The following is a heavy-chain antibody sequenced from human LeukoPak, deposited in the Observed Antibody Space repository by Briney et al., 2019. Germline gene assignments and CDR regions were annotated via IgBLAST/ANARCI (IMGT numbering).Heavy chain of an antibody. CDR2: INHSGST. D-gene: IGHD4-17*01. J-gene: IGHJ5*02. V-gene: IGHV4-34*01. Sequence: PSETLSLTCAVYGGSFSGYYWSWIRQPPGKGLEWIGEINHSGSTNYNPSLKSRVTISVDTSKNQFSLKLSSVTAADTAVYYCARSTPNDYGDYGLSPDDIDGGVCWFDPWGQGTLVTVSS. CDR1: GGSFSGYY. CDR3: ARSTPNDYGDYGLSPDDIDGGVCWFDP.